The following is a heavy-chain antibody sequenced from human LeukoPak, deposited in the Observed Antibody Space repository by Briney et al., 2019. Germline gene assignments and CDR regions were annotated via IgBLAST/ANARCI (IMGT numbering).Heavy chain of an antibody. CDR3: ARSGQPGDYYYYMDV. CDR1: GFTFSDYY. CDR2: INHSGST. D-gene: IGHD2-2*01. Sequence: GSLRLSCAASGFTFSDYYMSWIRQPPGKGLEWIGEINHSGSTNYNPSLKSRVTISVDTSKNQFSLKLSSVTAADTAVYYCARSGQPGDYYYYMDVWGKGTTVTVSS. V-gene: IGHV4-34*01. J-gene: IGHJ6*03.